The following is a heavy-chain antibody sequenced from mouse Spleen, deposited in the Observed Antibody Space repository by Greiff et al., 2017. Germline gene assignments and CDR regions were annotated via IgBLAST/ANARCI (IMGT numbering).Heavy chain of an antibody. J-gene: IGHJ2*01. V-gene: IGHV14-1*02. CDR1: GFNITDYY. D-gene: IGHD1-2*01. Sequence: EVQLQQSGAELVRPGALVKLSCKASGFNITDYYMHWVKQRPEQGLEWIGWIDPENGNTIYDPKFQGKASITADTSSNTAYLQLSSLTSEDTAVYYCARSLSHYYGTGYYFDYWGQGTTLTVSS. CDR2: IDPENGNT. CDR3: ARSLSHYYGTGYYFDY.